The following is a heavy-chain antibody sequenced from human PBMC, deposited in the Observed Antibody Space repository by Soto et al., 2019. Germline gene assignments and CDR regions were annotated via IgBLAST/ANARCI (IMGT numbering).Heavy chain of an antibody. CDR2: ISGRGVDT. D-gene: IGHD2-21*02. V-gene: IGHV3-23*01. Sequence: EVQLLEYGGGFVQPGGSLRLSCAASGLSFSSLAMSWVRQDPGKGLEWVSSISGRGVDTLYADSVKGRFTISRDNSRNTLYLKVNSLRAEDTAVYYCAKDQTDVTLFDYWGQGTLVTVSS. J-gene: IGHJ4*02. CDR3: AKDQTDVTLFDY. CDR1: GLSFSSLA.